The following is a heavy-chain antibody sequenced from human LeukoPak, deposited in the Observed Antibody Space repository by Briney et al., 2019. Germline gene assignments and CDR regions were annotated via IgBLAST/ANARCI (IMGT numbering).Heavy chain of an antibody. CDR3: AKDAPKGTAVAGTEYFDY. Sequence: GGSLRLSCAASGFTFSSYAMSWVRQAPGKGLEWVSAISGSGGSTYYADSVKGRFTISRDNSKNTLYLQMNSLRAEDTAVYYCAKDAPKGTAVAGTEYFDYWGQGTLVTVSS. J-gene: IGHJ4*02. V-gene: IGHV3-23*01. CDR1: GFTFSSYA. CDR2: ISGSGGST. D-gene: IGHD6-19*01.